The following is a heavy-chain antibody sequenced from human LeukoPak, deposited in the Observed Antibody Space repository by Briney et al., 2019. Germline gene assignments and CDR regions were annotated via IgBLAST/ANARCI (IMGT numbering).Heavy chain of an antibody. V-gene: IGHV1-24*01. CDR3: ATDGAGDYLNH. D-gene: IGHD4-17*01. J-gene: IGHJ4*02. Sequence: ASVKVSCKVSGYIFTELSMHWVRQAPGQGLEWMGGFNPEDGETFYAQKFQGRVNMTEDTSTDTAYMELSSLRYDDTAVYYCATDGAGDYLNHWGQGTLVTVSS. CDR1: GYIFTELS. CDR2: FNPEDGET.